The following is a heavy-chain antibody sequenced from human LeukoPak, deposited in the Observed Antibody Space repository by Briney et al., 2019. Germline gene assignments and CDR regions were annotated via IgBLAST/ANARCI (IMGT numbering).Heavy chain of an antibody. CDR2: IIPILGIA. D-gene: IGHD2-21*02. V-gene: IGHV1-69*04. CDR1: GGTFSSYA. J-gene: IGHJ3*02. Sequence: ASVKVSCKASGGTFSSYAISWVRQAPGQGLEWMGRIIPILGIANYAQKFQGRVTITADKSTSTAYMELSSLRSEDTAVYYCARGPGGICGGDCSAGNAFDIWGQGTMVTVSS. CDR3: ARGPGGICGGDCSAGNAFDI.